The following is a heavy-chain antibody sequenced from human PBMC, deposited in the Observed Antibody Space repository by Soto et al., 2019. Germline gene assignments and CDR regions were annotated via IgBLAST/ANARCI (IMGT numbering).Heavy chain of an antibody. J-gene: IGHJ4*02. CDR3: ATVYYDSSGYTSPFDY. CDR1: GYRLTVLL. CDR2: FDPEDGET. D-gene: IGHD3-22*01. V-gene: IGHV1-24*01. Sequence: APLKLARKGAGYRLTVLLIGRVSKATRKGLEWMGGFDPEDGETNYAQKFQGRVTITEDTSTATAYMELSSLRSEDTAVYYCATVYYDSSGYTSPFDYWGQGTLVTVSS.